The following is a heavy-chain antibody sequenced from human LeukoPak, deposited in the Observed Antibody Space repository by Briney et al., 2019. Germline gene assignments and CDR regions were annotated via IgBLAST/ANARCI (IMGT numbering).Heavy chain of an antibody. J-gene: IGHJ3*02. CDR1: GGSFSDYY. D-gene: IGHD6-13*01. Sequence: SETLSLTCTVSGGSFSDYYWSWIRQSAGKGLKWIGRLYPSGSSNYNPSPKSRVTMSVDTSKNQLSLKLSSVTAADTAVYFCARECKIPAAVGILDIWGQGTMVTVSS. V-gene: IGHV4-4*07. CDR2: LYPSGSS. CDR3: ARECKIPAAVGILDI.